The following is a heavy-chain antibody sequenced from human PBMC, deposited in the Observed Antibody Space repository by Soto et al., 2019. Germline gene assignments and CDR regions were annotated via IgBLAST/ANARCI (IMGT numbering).Heavy chain of an antibody. Sequence: SETLSLTCTVSGGSISSYYWSWIRQPPGKGLEWIGYIYYSGSTNYNPSLKSRVTISVGTSKNQFSLKLSSVTAADTAVYYCARVPPYGSGSYYYHGMDVWGQGTTVTVSS. V-gene: IGHV4-59*01. CDR2: IYYSGST. D-gene: IGHD3-10*01. J-gene: IGHJ6*02. CDR1: GGSISSYY. CDR3: ARVPPYGSGSYYYHGMDV.